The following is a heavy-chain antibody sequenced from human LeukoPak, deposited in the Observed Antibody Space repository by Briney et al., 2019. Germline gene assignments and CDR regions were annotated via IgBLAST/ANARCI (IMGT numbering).Heavy chain of an antibody. J-gene: IGHJ4*02. V-gene: IGHV3-74*01. Sequence: GGSLRLSCAASGFTFSSYWMHWVRQAPGKGLVWVSRINSDGSSTSYADSVKGRFTISRDNAKNTLYLQMNSLRAEDTAVYYCAKDSLPYYYDSSGYPPNYWGQGTLVTVSS. CDR3: AKDSLPYYYDSSGYPPNY. D-gene: IGHD3-22*01. CDR1: GFTFSSYW. CDR2: INSDGSST.